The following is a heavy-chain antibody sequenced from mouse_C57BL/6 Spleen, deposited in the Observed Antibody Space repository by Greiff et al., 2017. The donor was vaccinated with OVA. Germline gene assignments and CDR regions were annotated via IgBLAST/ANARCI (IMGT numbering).Heavy chain of an antibody. Sequence: VQLQQSGAELARPGASVKLSCKASGYTFTSYGISWVKQRTGQGLEWIGEIYPRSGNTYYNEKFKGKATLTADKSSSTAYMELRSLTSEDSAVYFCARGVYYKDAMDYWGQGTSVTVSS. J-gene: IGHJ4*01. CDR2: IYPRSGNT. D-gene: IGHD2-1*01. CDR3: ARGVYYKDAMDY. CDR1: GYTFTSYG. V-gene: IGHV1-81*01.